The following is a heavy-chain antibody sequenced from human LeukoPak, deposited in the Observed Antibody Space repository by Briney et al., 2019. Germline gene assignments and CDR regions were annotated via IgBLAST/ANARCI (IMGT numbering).Heavy chain of an antibody. J-gene: IGHJ4*02. CDR2: INQDGSER. CDR1: GFTFSSYW. V-gene: IGHV3-7*01. Sequence: GGSLRLSCAASGFTFSSYWMSCVRQAPGKGLEWVANINQDGSERYYVDSVKGRFTISRDNAKNSLYLQMNSLRDEYTAVYYCARGRDYGESGEFDYWGQGTLVTVSS. CDR3: ARGRDYGESGEFDY. D-gene: IGHD4-17*01.